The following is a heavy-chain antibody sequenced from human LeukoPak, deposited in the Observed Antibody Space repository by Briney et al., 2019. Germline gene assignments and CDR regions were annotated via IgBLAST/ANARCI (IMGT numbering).Heavy chain of an antibody. CDR1: GFTFTSPA. V-gene: IGHV1-58*01. D-gene: IGHD3-3*01. J-gene: IGHJ6*02. CDR2: IVVGSGNT. CDR3: AAGPFWSGFPNYYGMDV. Sequence: SVKVSCKASGFTFTSPAVQWVRQARGQRLEWIGWIVVGSGNTNYAQKFQERVTITRDMSTSTAYMELSSLRSEDTAVYYCAAGPFWSGFPNYYGMDVWGQGTTVTVSS.